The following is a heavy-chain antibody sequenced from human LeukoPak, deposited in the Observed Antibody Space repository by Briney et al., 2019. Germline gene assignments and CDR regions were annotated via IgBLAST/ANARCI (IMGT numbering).Heavy chain of an antibody. CDR3: ARDRTPPTVTREDAFDI. CDR1: GYTFTGYY. D-gene: IGHD4-11*01. CDR2: INPNSGGT. J-gene: IGHJ3*02. V-gene: IGHV1-2*02. Sequence: GASVTVSCKASGYTFTGYYMHWVRQAPGQGLEWMGWINPNSGGTNYAQKFQGRVTMTRDTSISTAYMELSRLRSDDTAVYYCARDRTPPTVTREDAFDIWGQGTMVTVSS.